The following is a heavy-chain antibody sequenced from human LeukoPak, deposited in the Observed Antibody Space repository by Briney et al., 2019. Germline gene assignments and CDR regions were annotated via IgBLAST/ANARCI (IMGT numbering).Heavy chain of an antibody. CDR1: GSTFSNAW. V-gene: IGHV3-15*01. Sequence: PGGSLRLSCAASGSTFSNAWMSWVRQAPGKGLEWVGRIKSKTDGGTTDYAAPVKGRFTISRDDSKNTLYLQMNSLKTEDTAVYYCTTALYSSGWYPYYYYYYMDVWGKGTTVTISS. D-gene: IGHD6-19*01. CDR2: IKSKTDGGTT. CDR3: TTALYSSGWYPYYYYYYMDV. J-gene: IGHJ6*03.